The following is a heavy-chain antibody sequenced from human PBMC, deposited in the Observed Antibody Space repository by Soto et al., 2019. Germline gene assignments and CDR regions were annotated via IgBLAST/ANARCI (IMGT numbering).Heavy chain of an antibody. CDR3: AKALTGTTTLDY. D-gene: IGHD1-7*01. Sequence: GGSLRLSCAASGFTFDDYAMHWVRQAPGKGLEWVSGISWNSGSIGYADSVKGRFTISRDNAKNSLYLQMNSLRAEDTALYYCAKALTGTTTLDYWGQETLVTVSS. CDR1: GFTFDDYA. J-gene: IGHJ4*02. V-gene: IGHV3-9*01. CDR2: ISWNSGSI.